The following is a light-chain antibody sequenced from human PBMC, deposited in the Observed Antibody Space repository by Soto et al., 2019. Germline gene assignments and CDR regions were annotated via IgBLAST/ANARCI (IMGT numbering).Light chain of an antibody. CDR1: QSVSSN. J-gene: IGKJ1*01. CDR2: GAS. V-gene: IGKV3-15*01. CDR3: QQYNNWPGT. Sequence: EIVMTQSPATLSVSPGERATLSCRASQSVSSNLAWDQQKPGQAPRLLIYGASTRATGIPARFSGSGSGTVFTLTISSLQSEDFEVYYCQQYNNWPGTFGQVTKVEI.